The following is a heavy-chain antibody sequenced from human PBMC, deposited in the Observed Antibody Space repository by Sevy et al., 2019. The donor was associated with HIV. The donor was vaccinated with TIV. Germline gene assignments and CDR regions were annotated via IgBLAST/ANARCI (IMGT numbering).Heavy chain of an antibody. CDR3: ATPRFDF. Sequence: GGYLRLSCEASGFDFSSHWMQWVRQAPGKGLVWVSRMNTDGSSTKYADSVKGRFTISRDNAKNTLYLEMNNLRDEDTALYYCATPRFDFWGPGTLVTVSS. J-gene: IGHJ4*02. CDR2: MNTDGSST. V-gene: IGHV3-74*03. CDR1: GFDFSSHW.